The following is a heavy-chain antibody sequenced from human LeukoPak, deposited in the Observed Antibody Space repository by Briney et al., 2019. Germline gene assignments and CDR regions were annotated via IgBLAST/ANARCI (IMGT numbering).Heavy chain of an antibody. D-gene: IGHD3-10*02. Sequence: GGSLRLSCAASGFTFSSYEMNWVRQDPGKGLECVSYISSSGSTIYYADSVKGRFTISRDNAKNSLYLQMNSLRAEDTAVYYCAELGITIIGGVWGKGTTVTISP. J-gene: IGHJ6*04. V-gene: IGHV3-48*03. CDR1: GFTFSSYE. CDR2: ISSSGSTI. CDR3: AELGITIIGGV.